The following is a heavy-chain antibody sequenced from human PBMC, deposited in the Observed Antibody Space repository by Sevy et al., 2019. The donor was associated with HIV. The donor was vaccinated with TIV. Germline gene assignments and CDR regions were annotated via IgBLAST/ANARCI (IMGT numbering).Heavy chain of an antibody. J-gene: IGHJ4*02. V-gene: IGHV3-7*01. Sequence: GGSLRLSCAGSGFTFSSYWMSWVRQAPGKGLEWVANINQDGSGKNYVDSVKGRFTISRDNAKNSLYLQMNSRRAEATAVYYCARDPFSKADYWGQGTLVTVSS. D-gene: IGHD4-4*01. CDR3: ARDPFSKADY. CDR1: GFTFSSYW. CDR2: INQDGSGK.